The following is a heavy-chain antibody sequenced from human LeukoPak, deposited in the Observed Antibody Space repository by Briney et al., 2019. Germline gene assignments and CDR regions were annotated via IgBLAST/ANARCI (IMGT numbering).Heavy chain of an antibody. CDR2: IWYDGSNK. CDR1: GFTFSSYG. V-gene: IGHV3-33*06. D-gene: IGHD6-13*01. J-gene: IGHJ4*02. CDR3: AKDWAAAGTY. Sequence: GGSLKLSCAASGFTFSSYGMHWVRQAPGKGLEWVAVIWYDGSNKYYADSVKGRFTISRDNSKNALYLQMNSLRAEDTAVYYCAKDWAAAGTYWGQGTLVTVSS.